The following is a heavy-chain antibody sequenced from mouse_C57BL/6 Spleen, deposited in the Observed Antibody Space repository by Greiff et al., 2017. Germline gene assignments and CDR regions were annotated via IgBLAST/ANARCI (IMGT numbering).Heavy chain of an antibody. CDR3: ARRTGTNAY. CDR2: INPGSGGT. CDR1: GYAFTNYL. Sequence: QVQLQQSGAELVRPGTSVKVSCKASGYAFTNYLIEWVKQRPGQGLEWIGVINPGSGGTNYNEKFKGKATLTADKSSSTAYMQLSSLTSEDSAVFFCARRTGTNAYWGQGTLVTVSA. D-gene: IGHD4-1*01. V-gene: IGHV1-54*01. J-gene: IGHJ3*01.